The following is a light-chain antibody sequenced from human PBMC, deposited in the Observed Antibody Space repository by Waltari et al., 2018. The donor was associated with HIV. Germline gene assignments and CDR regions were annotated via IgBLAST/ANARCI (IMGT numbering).Light chain of an antibody. CDR3: GTWDSSLSAGVV. CDR1: SSNIGNFS. J-gene: IGLJ2*01. CDR2: ENN. Sequence: QSVLTQPPSVSAAPGQKVTISCSGSSSNIGNFSLSWYQQLPGTAPKLLIYENNKRPSGIPDRFSGSKSGTSATLGITGLQTGDEANYYCGTWDSSLSAGVVFGGGTKLTVL. V-gene: IGLV1-51*02.